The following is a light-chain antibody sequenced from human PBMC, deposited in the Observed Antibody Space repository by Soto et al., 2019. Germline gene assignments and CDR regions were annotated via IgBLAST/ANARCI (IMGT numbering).Light chain of an antibody. CDR1: QIISTY. J-gene: IGKJ1*01. CDR2: AAS. Sequence: DSQMTQSPSSLSASGGDRVTITCRASQIISTYLNRYRQRAGLAPRLLIYAASSLQSGIPPRFSGSGSGTDFTLTISSLQPEDFATSFCQQPYSAPPTFGQGTKVDIK. V-gene: IGKV1-39*01. CDR3: QQPYSAPPT.